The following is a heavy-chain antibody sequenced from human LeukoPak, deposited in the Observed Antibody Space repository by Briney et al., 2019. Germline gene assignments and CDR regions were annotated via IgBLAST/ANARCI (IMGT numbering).Heavy chain of an antibody. D-gene: IGHD2-15*01. CDR3: ARHTGLTRYYYYYYMDV. V-gene: IGHV5-51*01. Sequence: GESLKISCKGSGYSFTSYWIGWVRQMPGKGLEWMGIIYPGDSDTRYSPSFQGQVTISADKSISTAYLQGSSLKASDTAMYYCARHTGLTRYYYYYYMDVWGKGTTVTVSS. J-gene: IGHJ6*03. CDR2: IYPGDSDT. CDR1: GYSFTSYW.